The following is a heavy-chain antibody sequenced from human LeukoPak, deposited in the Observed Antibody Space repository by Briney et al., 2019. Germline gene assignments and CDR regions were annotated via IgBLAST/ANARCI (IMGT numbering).Heavy chain of an antibody. CDR3: ARDMVAGGPDY. J-gene: IGHJ4*02. CDR1: GFTFSSYW. D-gene: IGHD6-19*01. Sequence: HPGGSLRLSCAASGFTFSSYWMHWVRQAPGKGLVWVSRINSDGITTSYADSVKGRFTISRDNAKNTLYLQMNSLRAEDTAVYYCARDMVAGGPDYWGQGTLATVSS. CDR2: INSDGITT. V-gene: IGHV3-74*01.